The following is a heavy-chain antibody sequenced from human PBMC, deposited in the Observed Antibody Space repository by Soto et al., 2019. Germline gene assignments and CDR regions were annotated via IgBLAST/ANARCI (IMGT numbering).Heavy chain of an antibody. CDR2: IKQDGSEK. CDR1: GFTFSTYW. J-gene: IGHJ4*02. Sequence: GGSLRLSCAGSGFTFSTYWMSWVRQTPGKGLEWVANIKQDGSEKYYVDSVKGRFTISRDNAKNSLYLQMNSLRADDTAVYYCARGQGNVLRGVKDFDYWGQGTLVTVSS. D-gene: IGHD3-10*01. V-gene: IGHV3-7*05. CDR3: ARGQGNVLRGVKDFDY.